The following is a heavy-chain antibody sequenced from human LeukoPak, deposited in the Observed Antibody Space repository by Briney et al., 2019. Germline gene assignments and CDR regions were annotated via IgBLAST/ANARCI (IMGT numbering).Heavy chain of an antibody. CDR3: ARDYSLSGSYSAFDV. J-gene: IGHJ3*01. CDR1: GFTFSNYG. CDR2: LYSGGIT. D-gene: IGHD1-26*01. V-gene: IGHV3-66*01. Sequence: PGRSLRLSCAASGFTFSNYGMHWVRQAPGRGLEWVSVLYSGGITYYADSVKGRFTISRDNSKNTLYLQMISLRAEDTAVYYCARDYSLSGSYSAFDVWGQGTLVTVSS.